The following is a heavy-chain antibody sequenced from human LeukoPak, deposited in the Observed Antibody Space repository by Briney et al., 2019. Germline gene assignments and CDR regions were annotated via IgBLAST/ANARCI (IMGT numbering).Heavy chain of an antibody. CDR3: ARDAGTPRFSKNDAFDI. CDR2: IYYTGNT. Sequence: PSETLSLTCTVSGGSISNSGYYWGWIRQPPGKGLEWIGSIYYTGNTYYNPSLNSRVTISVDTSKNQLSLKLSSVTAADTAVYYCARDAGTPRFSKNDAFDIWGQGTMVTVSS. CDR1: GGSISNSGYY. D-gene: IGHD1-1*01. V-gene: IGHV4-39*07. J-gene: IGHJ3*02.